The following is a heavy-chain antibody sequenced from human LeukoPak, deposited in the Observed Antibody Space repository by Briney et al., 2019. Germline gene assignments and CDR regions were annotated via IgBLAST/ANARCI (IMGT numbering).Heavy chain of an antibody. CDR1: GVSTRSYF. J-gene: IGHJ5*02. D-gene: IGHD6-19*01. CDR2: INTSGSS. V-gene: IGHV4-4*07. CDR3: ARDRIGWPGFDP. Sequence: SETLSLTCSVSGVSTRSYFWSWVRQPAGQTLEWIGRINTSGSSKYNPFLKSRVTMSVDTSKNQFSLKLSPVTAADTGVYYCARDRIGWPGFDPWGQGTLVTVSS.